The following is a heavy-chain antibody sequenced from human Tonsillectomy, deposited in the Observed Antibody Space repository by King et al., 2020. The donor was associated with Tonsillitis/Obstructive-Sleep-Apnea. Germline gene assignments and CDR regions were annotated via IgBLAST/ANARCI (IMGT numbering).Heavy chain of an antibody. D-gene: IGHD2-21*02. CDR2: ISFDGNNK. CDR1: GFTFRNYG. Sequence: QVQLVESGGGVVQPGRSLRLSCAASGFTFRNYGIHWVRRAPGKGLEGVAVISFDGNNKDYAGSVKGRFAISRDNSENAVYMQMNSLRAVDTALYYCVRDIWYCRGGGVCSLHDAFDLWGQGTMVTVSS. CDR3: VRDIWYCRGGGVCSLHDAFDL. V-gene: IGHV3-30*09. J-gene: IGHJ3*01.